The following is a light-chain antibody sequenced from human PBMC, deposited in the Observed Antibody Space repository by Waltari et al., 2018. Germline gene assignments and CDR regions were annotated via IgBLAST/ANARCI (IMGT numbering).Light chain of an antibody. V-gene: IGKV4-1*01. CDR2: WAS. CDR3: QQYYNTPPT. J-gene: IGKJ1*01. Sequence: DIVMTQSPDSLTVSPGARATINCRSSPSVSDHVNNKNYLAWYRQKPGQPPKLLISWASTREFGVPDRFSGSGSGTEFTLTISSLQPEDVAVYYCQQYYNTPPTFGQGTKVEIK. CDR1: PSVSDHVNNKNY.